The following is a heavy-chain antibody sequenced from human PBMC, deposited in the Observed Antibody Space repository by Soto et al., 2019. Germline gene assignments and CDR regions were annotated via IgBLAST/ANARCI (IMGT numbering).Heavy chain of an antibody. Sequence: GGSLRLSCAASGFTFSSYPMHWVRQSPGKGLEWVAVISYDGSNKYYADSVKGRFTISRDNSKNTLYLQMNSLRAEDTDVYYCVRGITMIVVVKTEYFDYWGQGTLVTVSS. CDR1: GFTFSSYP. V-gene: IGHV3-30-3*01. CDR3: VRGITMIVVVKTEYFDY. D-gene: IGHD3-22*01. CDR2: ISYDGSNK. J-gene: IGHJ4*02.